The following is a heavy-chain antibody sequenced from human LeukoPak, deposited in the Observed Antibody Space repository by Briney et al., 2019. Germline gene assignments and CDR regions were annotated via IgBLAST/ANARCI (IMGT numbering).Heavy chain of an antibody. CDR2: INHNRGGT. CDR3: ARETEDIVVVVAATHLGY. Sequence: ASVKVSCKASGYTFTGYYMHWVRQAPGQGLEWMGWINHNRGGTNYAQKYQGRVTMNRDTSISTAYMELSRLRSDDTAVYYCARETEDIVVVVAATHLGYWGQGTLVTVSS. CDR1: GYTFTGYY. V-gene: IGHV1-2*02. D-gene: IGHD2-15*01. J-gene: IGHJ4*02.